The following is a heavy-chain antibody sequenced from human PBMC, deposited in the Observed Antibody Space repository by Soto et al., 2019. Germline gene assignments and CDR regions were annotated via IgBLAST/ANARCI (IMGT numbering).Heavy chain of an antibody. D-gene: IGHD2-2*01. CDR2: IYYIGST. CDR1: GDSITNSNYY. Sequence: PSETLSLTCTVSGDSITNSNYYWGWFRQPPGKGLEWIASIYYIGSTYYNPSLKSRVTISVDTSKNQFSLKLSSVTAADTAVYYCARDSIVVVPAAMGYDAFDIWGQGTMVTVSS. J-gene: IGHJ3*02. CDR3: ARDSIVVVPAAMGYDAFDI. V-gene: IGHV4-39*01.